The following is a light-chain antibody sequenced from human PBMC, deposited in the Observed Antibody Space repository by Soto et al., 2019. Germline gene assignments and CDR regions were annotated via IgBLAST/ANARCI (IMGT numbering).Light chain of an antibody. CDR3: QQYGRSWT. V-gene: IGKV3-20*01. J-gene: IGKJ1*01. CDR1: QSVTSSY. Sequence: EIVLTQSPGTLSLSPGERATLSCRASQSVTSSYLAWYQQKPGQAPRLLIYGASSRATGIPDRFSGSGSGTDFTLTISRLEPEDFAVYYCQQYGRSWTFGQGTKVDIK. CDR2: GAS.